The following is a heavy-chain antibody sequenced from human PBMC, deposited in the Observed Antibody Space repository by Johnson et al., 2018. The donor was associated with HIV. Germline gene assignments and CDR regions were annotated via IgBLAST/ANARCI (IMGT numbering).Heavy chain of an antibody. V-gene: IGHV3-15*01. CDR1: GFTFSKPW. CDR2: IKSKTDGGTK. J-gene: IGHJ3*02. Sequence: VQLVESGGDLVKPGGSLRLSCAGSGFTFSKPWLTWVRHAPGKGLEWVGRIKSKTDGGTKDYAAPVKGRFTISRDDSKNTLYLQMNSLRAGDTAVYYCSRLPTGYSRDGFDIWGQGTMVTVSS. CDR3: SRLPTGYSRDGFDI. D-gene: IGHD5-18*01.